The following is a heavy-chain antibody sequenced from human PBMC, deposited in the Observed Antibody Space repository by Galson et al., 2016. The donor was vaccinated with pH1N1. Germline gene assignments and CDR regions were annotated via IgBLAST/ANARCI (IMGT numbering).Heavy chain of an antibody. J-gene: IGHJ4*02. Sequence: SLRLSCAASGFTFNSFAMSWVCQAPGKGLEWVSSISATGGSSYYTDSVKGRFTNSRHSSTNAVYLQMNSLRPDDTAVYYCAKDASSQVHNSGSVYCRGQGILVTVAS. CDR3: AKDASSQVHNSGSVYC. V-gene: IGHV3-23*01. D-gene: IGHD3-10*01. CDR1: GFTFNSFA. CDR2: ISATGGSS.